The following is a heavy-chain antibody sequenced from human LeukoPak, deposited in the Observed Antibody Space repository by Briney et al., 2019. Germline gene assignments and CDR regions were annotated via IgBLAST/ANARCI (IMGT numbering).Heavy chain of an antibody. CDR1: LVTLKVYA. J-gene: IGHJ4*02. D-gene: IGHD3-16*01. CDR3: AKALRWGEGDSSIYRPLDF. Sequence: PGGSLRLSCAHPLVTLKVYAMGSVREAPRRGVECVSVICGDGKTTNTTHSVGGRFSISPDNIRNSVFLQLNSLRTDDSALYYCAKALRWGEGDSSIYRPLDFWGQGPVVTVSS. CDR2: ICGDGKTT. V-gene: IGHV3-43*02.